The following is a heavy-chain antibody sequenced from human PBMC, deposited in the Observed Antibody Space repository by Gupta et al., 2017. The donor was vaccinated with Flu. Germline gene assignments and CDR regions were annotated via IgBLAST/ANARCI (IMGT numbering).Heavy chain of an antibody. Sequence: QVQLQQWGAGLLKPSETLSLTCAVYGGSFSGYYWSWIRQPPGKGLEWIGEINHSGSTNYNPSLKSRVTISVDTSKNQFSLKLSSVTAADTAVYYCARGSLKSSSHSGSYYFDYWGQGTLVTVSS. CDR1: GGSFSGYY. J-gene: IGHJ4*02. D-gene: IGHD1-26*01. V-gene: IGHV4-34*01. CDR2: INHSGST. CDR3: ARGSLKSSSHSGSYYFDY.